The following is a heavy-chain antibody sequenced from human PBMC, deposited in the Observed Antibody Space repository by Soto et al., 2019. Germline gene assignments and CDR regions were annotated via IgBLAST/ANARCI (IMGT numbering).Heavy chain of an antibody. V-gene: IGHV3-43D*04. CDR2: ISWDGGST. CDR1: GFTFDDYA. CDR3: AKDMLPAALYGMDV. D-gene: IGHD2-2*01. J-gene: IGHJ6*02. Sequence: GGSLRLSCAASGFTFDDYAMHWVRQAPGKGLEWVSLISWDGGSTYYADSVKGRFTISRDNSKNSLYLQMNSLRAEDTALYYCAKDMLPAALYGMDVWGQGTTVTVSS.